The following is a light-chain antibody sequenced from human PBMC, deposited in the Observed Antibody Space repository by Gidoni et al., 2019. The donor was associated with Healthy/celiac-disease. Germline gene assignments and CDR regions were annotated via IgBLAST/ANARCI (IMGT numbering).Light chain of an antibody. J-gene: IGKJ1*01. Sequence: DIVMTPSPDSLAVSLGERATINCKSSQSVLYSSNNKNYLAWYQQKPGQPPKLLIYWASTRESGVPYRFSGSGSGTDFTLTISSLQAEDVAVYYCQQYYSTPQTFGQXTKVEIK. CDR3: QQYYSTPQT. CDR1: QSVLYSSNNKNY. CDR2: WAS. V-gene: IGKV4-1*01.